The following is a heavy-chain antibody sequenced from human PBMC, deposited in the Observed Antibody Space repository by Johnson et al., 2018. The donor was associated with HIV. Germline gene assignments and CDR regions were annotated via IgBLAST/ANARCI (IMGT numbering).Heavy chain of an antibody. Sequence: QVQLVESGGGVVQPGRSLRLSCAASGFTFSYYSMHWVRQAPGKGLEWVAVISHDGSNKYYADSVRGRFTISRDKSRNTLYLQMNSLRAEDTAVYYCARDFGLFLGKDDAFDIWGQGTMVTVSS. CDR3: ARDFGLFLGKDDAFDI. V-gene: IGHV3-30-3*01. CDR2: ISHDGSNK. CDR1: GFTFSYYS. J-gene: IGHJ3*02. D-gene: IGHD7-27*01.